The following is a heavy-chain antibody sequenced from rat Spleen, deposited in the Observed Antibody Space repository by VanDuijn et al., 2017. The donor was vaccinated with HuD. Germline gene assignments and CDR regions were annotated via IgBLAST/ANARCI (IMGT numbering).Heavy chain of an antibody. J-gene: IGHJ2*01. CDR2: ITTGGGNT. D-gene: IGHD4-4*01. CDR1: GFTFSNYY. Sequence: EVQLVESGGGLVQPGRSLKLSCAASGFTFSNYYMAWVRQAPTKGLEWVAYITTGGGNTYYRDSVKGRFTISRDNAKNTVYLQMNSLRSEDTATYYCAVSGFGYWGQGVMVTVSS. CDR3: AVSGFGY. V-gene: IGHV5-27*01.